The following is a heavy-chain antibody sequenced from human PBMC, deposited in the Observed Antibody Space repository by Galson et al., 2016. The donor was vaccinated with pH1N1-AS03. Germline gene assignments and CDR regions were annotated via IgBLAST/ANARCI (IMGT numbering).Heavy chain of an antibody. D-gene: IGHD2-8*01. V-gene: IGHV5-51*01. CDR1: GYTFDNYW. CDR2: IHPGDSDT. CDR3: PGHGTHGYSNWFDP. Sequence: QSGAEVKKPGQSLKISCKGSGYTFDNYWIGWVRQMPGKGLEWMGIIHPGDSDTRYNPSFQGQVTITADKSITTAYLQWSSLKASDTAIYYCPGHGTHGYSNWFDPWGQGTLVTVSS. J-gene: IGHJ5*02.